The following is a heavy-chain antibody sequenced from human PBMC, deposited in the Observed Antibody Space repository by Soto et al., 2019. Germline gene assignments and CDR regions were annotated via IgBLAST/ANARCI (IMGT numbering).Heavy chain of an antibody. D-gene: IGHD3-22*01. CDR2: INHSGST. V-gene: IGHV4-34*01. J-gene: IGHJ5*02. CDR3: ARGMDYDSSGYYNWFDP. Sequence: SETLSLTCAVYGGSFSGYYWSWIRQPPGKGLEWIGEINHSGSTNYNPSLKSRVTISVDTSKNQFSLKLSSVTAADTAVYYCARGMDYDSSGYYNWFDPWGQGTLVTVSS. CDR1: GGSFSGYY.